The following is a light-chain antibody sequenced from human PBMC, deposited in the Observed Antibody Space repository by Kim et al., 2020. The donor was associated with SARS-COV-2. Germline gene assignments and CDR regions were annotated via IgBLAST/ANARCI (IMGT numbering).Light chain of an antibody. Sequence: EIVLTQSPGTLSLSPGERATLSCRASQSVSSSYLAWYQQKPGQAPRLLIYGASSRATDIPDRFSGSGSGTDFTLTISRLEPEDFAVYYCKHYGSSHTLTFGGGTKVDIK. J-gene: IGKJ4*01. CDR1: QSVSSSY. CDR2: GAS. CDR3: KHYGSSHTLT. V-gene: IGKV3-20*01.